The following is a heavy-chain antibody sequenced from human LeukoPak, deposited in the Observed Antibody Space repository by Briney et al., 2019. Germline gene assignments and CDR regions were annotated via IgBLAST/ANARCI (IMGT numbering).Heavy chain of an antibody. CDR3: ASTVVVVPAAIPYYYGMDV. D-gene: IGHD2-2*01. J-gene: IGHJ6*04. CDR2: IIPIFGTA. CDR1: GGTFSSYA. Sequence: SVKASCKASGGTFSSYAISWVRQAPGQGLEWMGGIIPIFGTANYAQKFQGRVTITADKSTSTAYMELSSLRSEDTAVYYCASTVVVVPAAIPYYYGMDVWGKGTTVTVSS. V-gene: IGHV1-69*06.